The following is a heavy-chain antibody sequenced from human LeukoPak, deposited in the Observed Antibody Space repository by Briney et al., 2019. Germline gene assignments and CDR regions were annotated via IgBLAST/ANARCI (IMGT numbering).Heavy chain of an antibody. Sequence: SETLSLTCTVSGGSISSYYWSWIRQPPGKGLEWIGYIYYSGSTNYNPSLKSRVTISVDTSKNQFSLKLSSVTAADTAVYYCARDFNGRDGYSFDYWGQGTLVTVSS. CDR2: IYYSGST. J-gene: IGHJ4*02. CDR1: GGSISSYY. CDR3: ARDFNGRDGYSFDY. V-gene: IGHV4-59*01. D-gene: IGHD5-24*01.